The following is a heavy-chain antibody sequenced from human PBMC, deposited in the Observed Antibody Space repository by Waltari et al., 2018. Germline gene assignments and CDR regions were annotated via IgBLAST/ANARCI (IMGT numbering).Heavy chain of an antibody. Sequence: EVQLVESGGGLVQPGGSLRLSCAASGFTFSSYEMNWVRQAPGQGLEWVAHISNSGSTIYYADSVKGRFTISRDDAKNSLYLQMSSLRAEDTAVYYCAREKYYYDRAGLDYWGQGTLVTVSS. CDR1: GFTFSSYE. D-gene: IGHD3-22*01. CDR2: ISNSGSTI. J-gene: IGHJ4*02. V-gene: IGHV3-48*03. CDR3: AREKYYYDRAGLDY.